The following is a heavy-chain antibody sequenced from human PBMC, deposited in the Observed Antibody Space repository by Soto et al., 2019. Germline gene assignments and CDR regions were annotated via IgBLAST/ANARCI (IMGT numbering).Heavy chain of an antibody. CDR2: IYWDDDK. CDR3: AHRSSSWNYFDY. Sequence: QITLKESGPTLVKPTQTLTLTCTFSGFSLSTSGVGMVWIRQPPGKALEWLAIIYWDDDKRYSPSLKSRLTITTDTSKNQVVLTMTNMDPVDTATYYCAHRSSSWNYFDYWGQGTLVTVSS. V-gene: IGHV2-5*02. D-gene: IGHD6-13*01. CDR1: GFSLSTSGVG. J-gene: IGHJ4*02.